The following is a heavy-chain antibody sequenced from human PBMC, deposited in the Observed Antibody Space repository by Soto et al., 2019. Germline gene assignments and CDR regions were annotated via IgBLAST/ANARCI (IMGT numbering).Heavy chain of an antibody. V-gene: IGHV1-69*01. CDR3: AGGGASGGWYYYYYYYGMDV. J-gene: IGHJ6*02. CDR1: GGTFSSYA. CDR2: IIPIFGTA. D-gene: IGHD6-19*01. Sequence: QVQLVQSGAEVKKPGSSVKVSCKASGGTFSSYAISWVRQAPGQGLEWMGGIIPIFGTANYAQKFQGRVTITADESTSTAYMELSSLRSEDTAVYYWAGGGASGGWYYYYYYYGMDVWGQGTTVTVSS.